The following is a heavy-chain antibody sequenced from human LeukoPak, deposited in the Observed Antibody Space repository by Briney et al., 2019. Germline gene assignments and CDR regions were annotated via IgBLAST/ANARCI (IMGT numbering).Heavy chain of an antibody. J-gene: IGHJ4*02. D-gene: IGHD2-2*01. CDR1: GGSISSSSYY. CDR2: IYYSGST. V-gene: IGHV4-61*05. Sequence: SETLSLTCTVSGGSISSSSYYWGWIRQPPGKGLEWIGYIYYSGSTNYNPSLKSRVTISLDTSKNQFSLKLSSVTAADTAVYYCARGAYCSTTSCYYFDYWGQGTLVTVSS. CDR3: ARGAYCSTTSCYYFDY.